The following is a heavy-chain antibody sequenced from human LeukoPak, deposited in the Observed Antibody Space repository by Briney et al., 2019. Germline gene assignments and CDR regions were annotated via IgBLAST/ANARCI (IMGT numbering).Heavy chain of an antibody. V-gene: IGHV5-10-1*01. D-gene: IGHD2-2*01. CDR3: ARSRGGIVVVPAAMKWAFDI. CDR2: IDPSDSYT. J-gene: IGHJ3*02. CDR1: GYSFTSYW. Sequence: GESLKISCKGSGYSFTSYWISWVRQMPGKGLEWMGRIDPSDSYTNYSPSFQGHVTISADKSISTAYLQWSGLKASDTAMYYCARSRGGIVVVPAAMKWAFDIWGQGTMVTVSS.